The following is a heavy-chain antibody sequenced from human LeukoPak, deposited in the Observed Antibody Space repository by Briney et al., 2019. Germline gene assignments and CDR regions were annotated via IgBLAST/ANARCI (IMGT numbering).Heavy chain of an antibody. CDR3: AKDKGREGDY. J-gene: IGHJ4*02. V-gene: IGHV3-30*18. CDR1: GFPFSNYG. CDR2: ISSDGIDK. Sequence: PGRSLRLSCAASGFPFSNYGMHWVRQAPGKGLEWVAVISSDGIDKYYADSVKGRFTISRDNSKNTLYLQMSSLRAEDTAVYYCAKDKGREGDYRGQGNLVTVSS.